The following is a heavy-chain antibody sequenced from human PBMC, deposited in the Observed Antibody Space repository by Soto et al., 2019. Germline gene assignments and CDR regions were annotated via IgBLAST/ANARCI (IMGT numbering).Heavy chain of an antibody. J-gene: IGHJ6*02. D-gene: IGHD1-1*01. Sequence: QVQLVESGGVVVQPGRSLRLSCAASGFIFSTSVMHWVRQAPGKGLEWVAVIWYDGSNEYYADSVKGRFTISRDNSKYPLYLQTNSLRAEDTAVSHCARMNWNDADSYGMNAWGQGTTVTVAS. CDR3: ARMNWNDADSYGMNA. V-gene: IGHV3-33*01. CDR2: IWYDGSNE. CDR1: GFIFSTSV.